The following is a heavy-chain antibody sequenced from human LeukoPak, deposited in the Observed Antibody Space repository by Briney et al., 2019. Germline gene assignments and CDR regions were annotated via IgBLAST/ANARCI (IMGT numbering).Heavy chain of an antibody. CDR2: ISSSSSTI. Sequence: GGSLRLSCAASGITFSDFYMSWIRQAPGKGLEWVSYISSSSSTIYYADSVKCRFTMSRENAKNSLYLQMNSLRAEDTAVYYCAREGFWSGSIYYYYYMDVWGKGTTVTVSS. CDR1: GITFSDFY. CDR3: AREGFWSGSIYYYYYMDV. V-gene: IGHV3-11*04. J-gene: IGHJ6*03. D-gene: IGHD3-3*01.